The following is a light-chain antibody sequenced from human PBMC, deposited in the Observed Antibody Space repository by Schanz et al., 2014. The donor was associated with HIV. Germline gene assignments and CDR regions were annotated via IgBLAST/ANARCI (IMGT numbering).Light chain of an antibody. CDR1: QTVSSSS. V-gene: IGKV3-20*01. CDR3: QQYNNWAAYT. CDR2: GAS. Sequence: EIVLTQSPGTLSLSLGERATLSCRASQTVSSSSLAWYQQEPGQSPRLLIYGASTRATGIPARFSGSGSGTDFTLSISSLQSEDFAVYYCQQYNNWAAYTFGQGTKVEIQ. J-gene: IGKJ2*01.